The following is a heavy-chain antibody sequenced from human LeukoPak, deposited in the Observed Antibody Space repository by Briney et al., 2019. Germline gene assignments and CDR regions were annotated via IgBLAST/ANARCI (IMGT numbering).Heavy chain of an antibody. CDR3: AVDTYYYDSSGEDAFDI. D-gene: IGHD3-22*01. CDR1: GYTFTSYY. V-gene: IGHV1-46*01. Sequence: ASVTVSCTASGYTFTSYYMYWVRQAPGQGLEWMGIINPSGGSTNYAQKFQGRVTMTRDMSTSTVYMQLSSLRSEDTAVYYCAVDTYYYDSSGEDAFDIWGQGTMVTVSS. J-gene: IGHJ3*02. CDR2: INPSGGST.